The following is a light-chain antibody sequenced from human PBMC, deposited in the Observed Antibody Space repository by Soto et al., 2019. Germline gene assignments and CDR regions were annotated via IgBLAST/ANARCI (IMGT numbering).Light chain of an antibody. J-gene: IGKJ4*01. CDR2: AAS. V-gene: IGKV1-6*01. CDR1: QGIGND. CDR3: LQDYTYPLT. Sequence: AIQMTQSPSSLSASVGDRVTITCRASQGIGNDLGWYQKKPGRAPKLLIYAASSLQSGVPSRFSGSGSGTDFTLTISSLQPEDFATYYCLQDYTYPLTFGGGTKVDIK.